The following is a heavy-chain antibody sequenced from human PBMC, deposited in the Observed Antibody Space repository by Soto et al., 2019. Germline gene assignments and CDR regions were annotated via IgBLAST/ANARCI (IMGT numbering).Heavy chain of an antibody. J-gene: IGHJ6*02. V-gene: IGHV5-51*01. CDR2: IYPGDSDT. CDR3: ARSPSYYDFWSGRYYYYYYGMEV. Sequence: ESLRVSWEGCGYRFTSYWIVRVRQMPGKGLECMGIIYPGDSDTRYSPSFQGQVAISADKSISTAYLQWSSLKASDTAMYYCARSPSYYDFWSGRYYYYYYGMEVWGQGTTVTVSS. CDR1: GYRFTSYW. D-gene: IGHD3-3*01.